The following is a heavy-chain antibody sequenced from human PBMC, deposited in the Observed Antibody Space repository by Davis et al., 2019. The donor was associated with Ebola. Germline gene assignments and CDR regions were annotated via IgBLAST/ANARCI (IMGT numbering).Heavy chain of an antibody. J-gene: IGHJ6*02. CDR2: INPSGGST. CDR3: AREPIVVVTATYYYYGMDV. D-gene: IGHD2-21*02. CDR1: GYTFTSYY. V-gene: IGHV1-46*03. Sequence: ASVTVSCKASGYTFTSYYMHWVRQAPGQGLEWMGIINPSGGSTSYAQKFQGRVTMTRDTSTSTVYMELSSLRSEDTAVYYCAREPIVVVTATYYYYGMDVWGQGTTVTVSS.